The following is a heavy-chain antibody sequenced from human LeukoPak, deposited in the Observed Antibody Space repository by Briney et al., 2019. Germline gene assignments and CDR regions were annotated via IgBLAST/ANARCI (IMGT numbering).Heavy chain of an antibody. CDR3: ARDRRDGYNLDY. V-gene: IGHV4-38-2*02. Sequence: PSETLSLTCAVSGYSISSGYYWGWIRQPPGKGLEWIGSIYHSGSTYYNPSLKSRVTISVDTSKNQLSLKLSSVTAADTAVYYCARDRRDGYNLDYWGQGTLVTVSS. J-gene: IGHJ4*02. CDR2: IYHSGST. CDR1: GYSISSGYY. D-gene: IGHD5-24*01.